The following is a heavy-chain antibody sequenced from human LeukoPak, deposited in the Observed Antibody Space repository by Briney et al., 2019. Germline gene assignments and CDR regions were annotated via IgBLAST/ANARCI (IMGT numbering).Heavy chain of an antibody. D-gene: IGHD3-10*01. CDR1: GFTFSSHS. J-gene: IGHJ4*02. CDR3: ARDYYGSGSYFLDY. Sequence: GGSLRLSCAASGFTFSSHSMNWVRQAPGKGLEYVSAISNDGGSTYYADSVKGRFTISRDNSKNTLYLQMGSLRAEDMAVYYCARDYYGSGSYFLDYWGQGALVTVSS. V-gene: IGHV3-64*02. CDR2: ISNDGGST.